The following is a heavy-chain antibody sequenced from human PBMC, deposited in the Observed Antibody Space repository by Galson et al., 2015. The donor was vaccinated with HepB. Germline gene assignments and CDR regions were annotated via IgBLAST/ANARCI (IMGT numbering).Heavy chain of an antibody. V-gene: IGHV3-66*02. CDR2: IYSGGST. Sequence: SLRLSCAASGFTVSSNYMSWVRQAPGKGLEWVSVIYSGGSTYYADSVKGRFTISRDNSKNTLYLQMNSLRAEDTAVYYCAREHNQPTLGENYDFWSGYPVGWFDPWGQGTLVTVSS. D-gene: IGHD3-3*01. CDR3: AREHNQPTLGENYDFWSGYPVGWFDP. J-gene: IGHJ5*02. CDR1: GFTVSSNY.